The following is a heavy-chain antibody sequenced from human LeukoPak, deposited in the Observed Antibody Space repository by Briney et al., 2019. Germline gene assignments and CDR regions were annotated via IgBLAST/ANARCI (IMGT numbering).Heavy chain of an antibody. CDR2: IIPIFGTA. CDR3: AREGYIFGFDP. Sequence: SVKVSCKASGGTFISYAISWVRQAPGQGLGWMGGIIPIFGTANYAQKFQGRVTITADKSTSTAYMELSSLRSEDTAVYYCAREGYIFGFDPWGQGTLVTVSS. CDR1: GGTFISYA. J-gene: IGHJ5*02. V-gene: IGHV1-69*06. D-gene: IGHD3-3*01.